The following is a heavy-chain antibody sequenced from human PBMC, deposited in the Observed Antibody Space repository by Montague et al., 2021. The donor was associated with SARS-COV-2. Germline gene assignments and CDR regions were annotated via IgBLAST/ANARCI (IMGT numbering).Heavy chain of an antibody. CDR2: IYYTGNT. CDR3: ARLKRYFDSSGSPSAFDF. Sequence: SEALSLTCTVSGGSITNNIDYWAWIRRPPGKGLKWIGSIYYTGNTYYNPSLKSRVTISVVTSKNHFTLKLSSVTAAETAVYYCARLKRYFDSSGSPSAFDFWGQGTKVTVSS. D-gene: IGHD3-22*01. J-gene: IGHJ3*01. CDR1: GGSITNNIDY. V-gene: IGHV4-39*02.